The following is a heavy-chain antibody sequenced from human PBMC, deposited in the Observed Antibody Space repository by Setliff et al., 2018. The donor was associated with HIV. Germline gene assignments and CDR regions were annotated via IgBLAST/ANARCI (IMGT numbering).Heavy chain of an antibody. Sequence: PGGSLRLSCAASGFTFSSYSMNWVRQAPGKGLEWVSFISSSSSYIYYADSVKGRFTISRDNAKNSLYLQMNSLRAEDTAVYYCGKAPYPQYYYYYMDVWGKGTTVTVSS. J-gene: IGHJ6*03. CDR2: ISSSSSYI. V-gene: IGHV3-21*01. CDR1: GFTFSSYS. D-gene: IGHD3-16*01. CDR3: GKAPYPQYYYYYMDV.